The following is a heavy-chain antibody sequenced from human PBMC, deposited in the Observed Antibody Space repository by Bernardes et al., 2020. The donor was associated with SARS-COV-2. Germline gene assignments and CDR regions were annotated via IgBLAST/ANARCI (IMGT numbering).Heavy chain of an antibody. CDR3: ARPSNWFDP. CDR2: ISGGDDTI. Sequence: GGSLRLSCVASGFSFSTSAMSWVRLAPGTGLEWVATISGGDDTISYADSVKGRFTISRDNFKNMVFLQMTGLSADDTATYFCARPSNWFDPWGRGTLVTVSS. CDR1: GFSFSTSA. V-gene: IGHV3-23*01. J-gene: IGHJ5*02.